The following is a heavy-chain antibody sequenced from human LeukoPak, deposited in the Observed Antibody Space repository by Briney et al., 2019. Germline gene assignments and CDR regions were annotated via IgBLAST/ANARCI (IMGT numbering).Heavy chain of an antibody. CDR1: GATFSSYA. CDR3: ARVTTVHYYYYYMDV. D-gene: IGHD4-11*01. J-gene: IGHJ6*03. V-gene: IGHV1-69*05. Sequence: ASVKVSYKTSGATFSSYAISWVRQAPGQGLEWMGATIPIFGTANYAQKFQGRVTITTDESTSTAYMELSSLRSEDTAVYYCARVTTVHYYYYYMDVWGKGTTVTVSS. CDR2: TIPIFGTA.